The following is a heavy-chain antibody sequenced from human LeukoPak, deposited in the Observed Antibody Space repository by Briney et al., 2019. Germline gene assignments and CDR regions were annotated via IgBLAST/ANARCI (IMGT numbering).Heavy chain of an antibody. J-gene: IGHJ4*02. CDR2: INHSGST. CDR3: ARGGRGYR. V-gene: IGHV4-34*01. CDR1: GGSFSGYY. D-gene: IGHD6-13*01. Sequence: PSETLSLTCAVYGGSFSGYYWSWIRQPPGKGLEWIGEINHSGSTNYNPSLKSRVTISVDTSKNQFSLKLSSVTAADTAVYYCARGGRGYRWGQGTLVTVSS.